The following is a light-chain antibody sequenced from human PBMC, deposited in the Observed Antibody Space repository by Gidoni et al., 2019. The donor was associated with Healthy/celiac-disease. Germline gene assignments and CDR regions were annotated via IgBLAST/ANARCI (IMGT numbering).Light chain of an antibody. V-gene: IGKV4-1*01. CDR3: QQYYSTPYT. J-gene: IGKJ2*01. CDR1: QSVLYSSNNKNY. Sequence: DIVMTQSPDSRAVSLGERATINCKSSQSVLYSSNNKNYLAWYQQKPGQPPKLLIYWASTRESGVPDRFSGSGSGTDFTLTISSLQAEDVAVYYCQQYYSTPYTFGRGTKLEIK. CDR2: WAS.